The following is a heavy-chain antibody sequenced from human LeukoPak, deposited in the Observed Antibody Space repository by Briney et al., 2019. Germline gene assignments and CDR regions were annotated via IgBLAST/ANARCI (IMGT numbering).Heavy chain of an antibody. Sequence: GGSLKISCQGSGYSFTTYWIAWVRQMPGKGLEWMGVVYPGDSNTRYSPSFQGQVTISADKSISTAFLQWSSLKASDTAMYYCATSYSRSSVYFYYGLDFWGQGTTVTVSS. CDR2: VYPGDSNT. CDR3: ATSYSRSSVYFYYGLDF. J-gene: IGHJ6*02. V-gene: IGHV5-51*01. D-gene: IGHD6-6*01. CDR1: GYSFTTYW.